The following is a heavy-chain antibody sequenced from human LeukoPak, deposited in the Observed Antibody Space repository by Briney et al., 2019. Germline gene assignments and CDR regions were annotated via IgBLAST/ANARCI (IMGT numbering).Heavy chain of an antibody. CDR3: ARDLLLGDYAYI. CDR2: INSDGSST. CDR1: GFTFDDYA. V-gene: IGHV3-74*01. D-gene: IGHD4-17*01. J-gene: IGHJ4*02. Sequence: GGSLRLSCAASGFTFDDYAMHWVRQAPGKGLVWVSRINSDGSSTSYADSVKGRFTISRDNAKNTPYLQMNSLRAEDTAVYYCARDLLLGDYAYIWGQGTLVTVSS.